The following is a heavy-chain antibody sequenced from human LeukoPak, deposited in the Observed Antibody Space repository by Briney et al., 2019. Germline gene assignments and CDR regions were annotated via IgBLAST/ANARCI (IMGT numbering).Heavy chain of an antibody. CDR3: ARHRINPHFGVVPLDY. CDR2: INHSGST. V-gene: IGHV4-34*01. J-gene: IGHJ4*02. Sequence: SETLSLTCAVYGGSFSGYYWSWIRQPPGKGLEWIGEINHSGSTNYNPSLKSRVTISVDTSKNQFSLKLSSVTAADAAVYYCARHRINPHFGVVPLDYWGQGTLVTVSS. CDR1: GGSFSGYY. D-gene: IGHD3-3*01.